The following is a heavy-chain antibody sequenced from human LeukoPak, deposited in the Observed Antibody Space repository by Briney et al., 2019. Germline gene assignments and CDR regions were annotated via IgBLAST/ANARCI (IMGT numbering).Heavy chain of an antibody. V-gene: IGHV4-59*08. CDR3: ARRLRAESDASPDNWIGP. Sequence: SETLSLTCTVSGGSISSYYWSWIRQPPGKGLEWIGYIYYSGSTKYNPSLKSRVTISVDTSSNQFSLTLHSVTAADTAVYYCARRLRAESDASPDNWIGPWGQGALVTVSS. CDR2: IYYSGST. CDR1: GGSISSYY. J-gene: IGHJ5*02. D-gene: IGHD3-16*01.